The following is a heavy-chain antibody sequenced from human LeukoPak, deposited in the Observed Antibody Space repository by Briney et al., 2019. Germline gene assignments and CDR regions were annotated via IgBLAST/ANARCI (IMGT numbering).Heavy chain of an antibody. J-gene: IGHJ5*02. CDR2: ISSSSIYI. CDR3: AKEQRGYSGYMVGSCFDP. CDR1: GFTFSSYS. D-gene: IGHD5-12*01. V-gene: IGHV3-21*04. Sequence: GGSLRLSCAASGFTFSSYSMNWVRQAPGKGLEWVSSISSSSIYIYYADSLKGRFTISRDNAKKSLYLQMNSLRAEDTALYYCAKEQRGYSGYMVGSCFDPWGQGTLVTVSS.